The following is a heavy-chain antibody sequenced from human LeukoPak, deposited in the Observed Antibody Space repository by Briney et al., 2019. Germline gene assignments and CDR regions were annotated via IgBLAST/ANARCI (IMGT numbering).Heavy chain of an antibody. V-gene: IGHV3-7*01. J-gene: IGHJ4*01. CDR3: ARDGTAAGLYFDL. CDR2: INQNGGET. D-gene: IGHD6-13*01. CDR1: GFTFSDFW. Sequence: GGSLRLSCAVSGFTFSDFWMNWVRRSPGKGLEWVASINQNGGETSYVDSVKGRFTISRDNPKNSLYLQMSSLRAEDTAVYYCARDGTAAGLYFDLWGQGTLVTVSS.